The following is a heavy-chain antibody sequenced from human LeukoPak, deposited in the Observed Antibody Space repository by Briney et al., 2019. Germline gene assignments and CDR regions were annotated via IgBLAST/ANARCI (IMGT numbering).Heavy chain of an antibody. CDR3: ARDGGSSGLFPVY. V-gene: IGHV1-18*01. J-gene: IGHJ4*02. CDR2: ISAYSGDT. CDR1: GYTFTNNS. Sequence: ASVKVSCKASGYTFTNNSISGVRQAPGQGLEWMGWISAYSGDTNYAQKLQGRVTMTTDTSTSTAYMELRSLRSDDRAVYYCARDGGSSGLFPVYWGQGTLVTVSS. D-gene: IGHD3-22*01.